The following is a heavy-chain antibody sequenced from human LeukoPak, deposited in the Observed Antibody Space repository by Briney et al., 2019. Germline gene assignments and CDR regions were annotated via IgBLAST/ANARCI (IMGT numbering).Heavy chain of an antibody. Sequence: GGSLRHSCAASGFTVTNYYMSCVRQAPGQGLDWVSVIYSGGDTLHADSVKGRFTLSRDNSKNILYLQKNSLRAEDTAVYYCTRDPDGWGPGALVTVSS. CDR1: GFTVTNYY. J-gene: IGHJ4*02. CDR3: TRDPDG. CDR2: IYSGGDT. V-gene: IGHV3-66*01.